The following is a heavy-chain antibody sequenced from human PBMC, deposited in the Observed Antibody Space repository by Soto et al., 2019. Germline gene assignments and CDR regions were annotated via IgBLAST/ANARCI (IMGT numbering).Heavy chain of an antibody. CDR3: AKGGPTNYYYYYMDV. CDR2: ISGSGGST. CDR1: GFPFSSYA. D-gene: IGHD2-15*01. V-gene: IGHV3-23*01. Sequence: GGSLSLSCTASGFPFSSYAMSWVRQAPGKGLEWVSAISGSGGSTYYADSVKGRFTISRDNSKNTLYLQMNSLRAEDTAVYYCAKGGPTNYYYYYMDVWGKGTTVTVSS. J-gene: IGHJ6*03.